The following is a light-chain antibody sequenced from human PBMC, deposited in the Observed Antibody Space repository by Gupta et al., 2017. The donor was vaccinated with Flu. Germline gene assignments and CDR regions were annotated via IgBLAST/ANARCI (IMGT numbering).Light chain of an antibody. V-gene: IGKV3-20*01. Sequence: EIVLTQSPGTLSLSPGERAILSCRASQSISSSYLAWYQQKPGQAPRLLIYGASSRATGIPDRFSGSGTGTDFTLTITRLEPEDFAVYYCQQYLTSLPITFGQGTRLQIK. J-gene: IGKJ5*01. CDR3: QQYLTSLPIT. CDR2: GAS. CDR1: QSISSSY.